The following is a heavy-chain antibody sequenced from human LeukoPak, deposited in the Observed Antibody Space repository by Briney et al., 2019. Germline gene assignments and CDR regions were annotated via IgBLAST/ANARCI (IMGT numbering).Heavy chain of an antibody. D-gene: IGHD4-17*01. CDR2: ISSSSSTI. Sequence: PGGSLRLSCVASGFTFTSYSMNWVRQAPGKGLEWVSYISSSSSTIYYADSVKGRFTISRDNALNSLYLQMNSLRDEDTAAYYCARDRHGDYASEYWGQGTLVTVSS. CDR1: GFTFTSYS. CDR3: ARDRHGDYASEY. J-gene: IGHJ4*02. V-gene: IGHV3-48*02.